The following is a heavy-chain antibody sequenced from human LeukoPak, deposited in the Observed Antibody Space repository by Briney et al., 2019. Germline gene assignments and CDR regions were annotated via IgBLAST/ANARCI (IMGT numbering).Heavy chain of an antibody. D-gene: IGHD3-22*01. CDR3: ARRRSNNHYYHSIGFNSGIFVGFDP. CDR2: INHSGST. CDR1: GGSFSGYY. J-gene: IGHJ5*02. V-gene: IGHV4-34*01. Sequence: PSETLSLTCAVYGGSFSGYYWSWIRQPPGKGLEWIGEINHSGSTNYNPSLKSRVTISVDTSKNQFSLKLSSVTAADTAVYYCARRRSNNHYYHSIGFNSGIFVGFDPWGQGTLVTVSS.